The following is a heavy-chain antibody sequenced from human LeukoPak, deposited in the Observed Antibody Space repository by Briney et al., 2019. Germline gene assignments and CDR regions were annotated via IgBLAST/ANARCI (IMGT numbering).Heavy chain of an antibody. D-gene: IGHD3-9*01. CDR2: IIPIFGTA. Sequence: ASLKVSCKASGGTFSSYAISWVRQAPGQGLEWMGGIIPIFGTANYAQKFQGRVTITADESTSTAYMELSSLRSEDTAVYYCAREIPGYDILTGDYYYYGMDVWGQGTTVTVSS. J-gene: IGHJ6*02. V-gene: IGHV1-69*01. CDR3: AREIPGYDILTGDYYYYGMDV. CDR1: GGTFSSYA.